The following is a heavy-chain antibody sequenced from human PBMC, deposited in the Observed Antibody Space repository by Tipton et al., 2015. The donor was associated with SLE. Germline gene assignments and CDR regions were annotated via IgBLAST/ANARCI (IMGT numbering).Heavy chain of an antibody. CDR1: GGSISSYY. CDR2: IYYSGST. Sequence: TLSLACTVSGGSISSYYWSWIRQPPGKGLEWIGYIYYSGSTNYNPSLKSRVTISVDTSKNQFSLKLSSVTAADTAVYYCARHRAYSGYDPFYFDYWGQGTLVTVSS. D-gene: IGHD5-12*01. J-gene: IGHJ4*02. CDR3: ARHRAYSGYDPFYFDY. V-gene: IGHV4-59*08.